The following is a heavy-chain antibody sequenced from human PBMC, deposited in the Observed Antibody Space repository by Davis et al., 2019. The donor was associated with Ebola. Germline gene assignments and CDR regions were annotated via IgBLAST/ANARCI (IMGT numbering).Heavy chain of an antibody. V-gene: IGHV1-18*04. Sequence: ASVKVSCKASGYTFTGYYMHWVRQAPGQGLEWMGWISAYNGNINYVQKLQGRVTMTTDTSTSTAYMELRSLRSDDTAVYYCARDGYSSGWYNDYGMDVWGKGTTVTVSS. CDR3: ARDGYSSGWYNDYGMDV. CDR1: GYTFTGYY. D-gene: IGHD6-19*01. CDR2: ISAYNGNI. J-gene: IGHJ6*04.